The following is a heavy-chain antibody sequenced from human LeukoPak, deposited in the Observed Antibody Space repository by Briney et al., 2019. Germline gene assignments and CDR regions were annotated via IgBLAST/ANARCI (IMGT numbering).Heavy chain of an antibody. J-gene: IGHJ5*02. CDR1: GGTFSSYA. Sequence: GASVKVSCKASGGTFSSYAVSWVRQAPGQGLEWMGRIIPILGIANYAQKFQGRVTITADKSTSTAYMELSSLRAEDTAVYYCARTELLLWFGERIPAPNWFDPWGQGTLVTVSS. D-gene: IGHD3-10*01. V-gene: IGHV1-69*04. CDR3: ARTELLLWFGERIPAPNWFDP. CDR2: IIPILGIA.